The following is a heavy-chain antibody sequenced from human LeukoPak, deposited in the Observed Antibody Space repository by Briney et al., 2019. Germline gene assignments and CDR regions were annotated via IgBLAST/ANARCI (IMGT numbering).Heavy chain of an antibody. CDR1: GFTFSSYG. D-gene: IGHD6-19*01. Sequence: PGRSLRLSCVASGFTFSSYGMHWVRQAPGKGLDWVSVISDDGSKRHYSDSAKGRFTISRDNSKNTLFLEMNSLRSDDTAVYYCARGGGSSGRFVVDYWGPGTLVTVSS. J-gene: IGHJ4*02. CDR2: ISDDGSKR. CDR3: ARGGGSSGRFVVDY. V-gene: IGHV3-30*03.